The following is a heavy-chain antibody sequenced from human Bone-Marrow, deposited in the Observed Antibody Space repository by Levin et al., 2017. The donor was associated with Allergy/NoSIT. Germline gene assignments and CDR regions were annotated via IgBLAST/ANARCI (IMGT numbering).Heavy chain of an antibody. CDR1: GFTFTSST. CDR3: ARDRWLNSIYSQYYMDV. J-gene: IGHJ6*03. V-gene: IGHV3-21*01. CDR2: ISGRGDSM. Sequence: GGSLRLSCAASGFTFTSSTMNWVRQAPGKGLEWVSGISGRGDSMFYTDSVRGRFIISRDNAKNSLFLQMNRLSVEDSAVYFCARDRWLNSIYSQYYMDVWGKGTTVTVSS. D-gene: IGHD3-9*01.